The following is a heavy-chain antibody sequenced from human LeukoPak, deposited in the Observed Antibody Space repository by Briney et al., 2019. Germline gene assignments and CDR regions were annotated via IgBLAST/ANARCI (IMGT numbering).Heavy chain of an antibody. J-gene: IGHJ4*02. CDR2: INPNSGGT. D-gene: IGHD1-1*01. CDR3: ARNANDDIQTYYFDY. V-gene: IGHV1-2*02. CDR1: GYTFTGYY. Sequence: ASVKVSCKASGYTFTGYYMHWVRQAPGQGLEWMGWINPNSGGTNYAQKFQGRVTMTTDTSTSTAYMELRSLRSDDTAVYYCARNANDDIQTYYFDYWGQGTLVTVSS.